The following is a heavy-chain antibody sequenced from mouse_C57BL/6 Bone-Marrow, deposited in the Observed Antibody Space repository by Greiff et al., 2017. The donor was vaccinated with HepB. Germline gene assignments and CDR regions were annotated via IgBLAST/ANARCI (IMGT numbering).Heavy chain of an antibody. CDR1: GYTFTGYW. Sequence: QVQLQQSGAELMKPGASVKLSCKATGYTFTGYWIEWVKQRPGHGLEWIGEILPGSGSTNYNEKFKGKAPFTADTSSNTAYMQLSSLTTEDSAIYYCARWGNFYYGSLFYYAMDYWGQGTSVTVSS. V-gene: IGHV1-9*01. CDR3: ARWGNFYYGSLFYYAMDY. CDR2: ILPGSGST. D-gene: IGHD1-1*01. J-gene: IGHJ4*01.